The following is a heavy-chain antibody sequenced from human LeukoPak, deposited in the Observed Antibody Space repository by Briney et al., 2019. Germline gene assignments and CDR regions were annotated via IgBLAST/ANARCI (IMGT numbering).Heavy chain of an antibody. CDR3: ARGPLDSGYTYFDY. Sequence: PSETLSLTCTVSGASVSSYYWSWIRQPPGKGLEWIGYFSYSGSTNYNPSLKSRVTISVDTSKNQFSLKLSSVTAADTAVYYCARGPLDSGYTYFDYWGQGTLVSVAS. J-gene: IGHJ4*02. CDR1: GASVSSYY. CDR2: FSYSGST. V-gene: IGHV4-59*02. D-gene: IGHD5-12*01.